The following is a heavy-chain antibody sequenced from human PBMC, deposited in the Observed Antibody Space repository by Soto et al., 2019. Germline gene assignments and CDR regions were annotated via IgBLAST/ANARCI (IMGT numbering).Heavy chain of an antibody. CDR2: IYYIGAT. V-gene: IGHV4-61*01. Sequence: SETLSLTCTVSDGSVNIGNYYWRCIRQPPGRGLEWIGHIYYIGATNYNPSLKSRVAISVDTSKNQFSLKVNSVTAADTAVYFCAREEKQLSRYGGDFDYWGQGSLVTVSS. D-gene: IGHD3-16*01. CDR1: DGSVNIGNYY. J-gene: IGHJ4*02. CDR3: AREEKQLSRYGGDFDY.